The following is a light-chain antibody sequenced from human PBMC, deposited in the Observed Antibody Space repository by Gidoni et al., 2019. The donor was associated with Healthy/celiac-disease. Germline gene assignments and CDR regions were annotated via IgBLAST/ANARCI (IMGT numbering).Light chain of an antibody. CDR3: QQYGSSPIT. CDR1: QSVNSSY. J-gene: IGKJ5*01. Sequence: EIVLTQSPVTLSLSPGERATLSCRASQSVNSSYLAWYQQKPGQAPRLLIYGASSRATGIPARFSGSGSGTDFTLTISRLVPEDFAVYYCQQYGSSPITFGQGTRLEIK. V-gene: IGKV3-20*01. CDR2: GAS.